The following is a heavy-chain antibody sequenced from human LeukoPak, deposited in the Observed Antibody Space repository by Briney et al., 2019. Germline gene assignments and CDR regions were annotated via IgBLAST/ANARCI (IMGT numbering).Heavy chain of an antibody. CDR3: AGYGAGTMRDY. CDR1: GGSISSSTSY. CDR2: IFYGGST. Sequence: PSETLSLTCTVSGGSISSSTSYWGWIRPPPGHGLEWIVSIFYGGSTSFNPSFKGRVAISVDTSKNQFSLNLISVTAADAAVYYCAGYGAGTMRDYWGQGTLVTVSS. V-gene: IGHV4-39*01. D-gene: IGHD3-10*01. J-gene: IGHJ4*02.